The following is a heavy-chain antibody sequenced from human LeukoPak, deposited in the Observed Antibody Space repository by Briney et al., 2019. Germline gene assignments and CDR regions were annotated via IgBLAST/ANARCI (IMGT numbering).Heavy chain of an antibody. V-gene: IGHV1-2*02. CDR1: GYTFTGHY. CDR2: INANSGGT. CDR3: ARGPSSYGLYYYYYYMDV. Sequence: GASVKVSCKASGYTFTGHYMHWVRQAPGQGLEWMGWINANSGGTKYAQKFQGRVTMTRDTSISTAYMELSRLRSDDTAVYYCARGPSSYGLYYYYYYMDVWGKGTTVTVSS. D-gene: IGHD5-18*01. J-gene: IGHJ6*03.